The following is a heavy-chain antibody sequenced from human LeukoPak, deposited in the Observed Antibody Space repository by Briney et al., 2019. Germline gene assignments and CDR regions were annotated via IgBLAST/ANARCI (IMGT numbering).Heavy chain of an antibody. J-gene: IGHJ4*01. CDR2: ITPGGGT. D-gene: IGHD5-24*01. V-gene: IGHV1-2*02. Sequence: ASVKVSCKASGYTFTSYSINWVRQAPGQGLEWMGWITPGGGTNYPQKFQGRVAITWDTSITTTYMDLSRLTSDDTAVYYCARDRYGDGFAHFDYWGHGALVTVSS. CDR3: ARDRYGDGFAHFDY. CDR1: GYTFTSYS.